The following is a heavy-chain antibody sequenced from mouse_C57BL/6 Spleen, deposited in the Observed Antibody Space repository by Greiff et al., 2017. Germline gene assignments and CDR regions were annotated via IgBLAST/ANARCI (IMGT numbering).Heavy chain of an antibody. CDR1: GYAFSSYW. D-gene: IGHD3-2*02. J-gene: IGHJ4*01. Sequence: QVQLQQSGAELVKPGASVKISCKASGYAFSSYWMNWVKQRPGKGLEWIGQIYPGDGDTNYNGKFKGKATLTADKSSRTAYMQLRRLTSEDSAVXCYAGYRSSGYDYYAMDYWGQGTSVTVSS. CDR3: AGYRSSGYDYYAMDY. CDR2: IYPGDGDT. V-gene: IGHV1-80*01.